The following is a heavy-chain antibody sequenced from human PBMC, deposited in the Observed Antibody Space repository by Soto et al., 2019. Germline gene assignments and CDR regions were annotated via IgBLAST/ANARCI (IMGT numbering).Heavy chain of an antibody. D-gene: IGHD3-22*01. Sequence: GGSLRLSCAASGFAFSLYSMIWVRQAPGKGLEWVASITSSSSYIYYEDSLKGRFTISRDNAKNSLFLQLDSLRAEDTAVYFCVRARSTDSRPDYWGQGTLVTVSS. CDR1: GFAFSLYS. V-gene: IGHV3-21*01. CDR2: ITSSSSYI. CDR3: VRARSTDSRPDY. J-gene: IGHJ4*02.